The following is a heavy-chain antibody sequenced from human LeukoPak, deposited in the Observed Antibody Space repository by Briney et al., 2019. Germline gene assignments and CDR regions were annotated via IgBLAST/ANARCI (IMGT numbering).Heavy chain of an antibody. V-gene: IGHV4-34*01. Sequence: SETLSLTCAVYGGSFSGYYWSWIRQPPGKGLEWIGEINHSGSTNYNPSLKSRVTISVDTSKNQFSLKLSSATAADTAVYYCARRSVQGYYFDYWGQGTLVTVYS. CDR2: INHSGST. D-gene: IGHD1-1*01. CDR1: GGSFSGYY. CDR3: ARRSVQGYYFDY. J-gene: IGHJ4*02.